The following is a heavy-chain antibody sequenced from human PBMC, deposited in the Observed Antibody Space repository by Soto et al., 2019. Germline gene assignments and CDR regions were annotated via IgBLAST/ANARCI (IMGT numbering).Heavy chain of an antibody. Sequence: QVQLVQSGAEVKKPGSSVKVSCKASGGTFSSYAISWVRQAPGQGLEWMGGIIPIFGTANYAQKFQGRVTITADESTRTAYMELSSLRSEDTAVYYCARGTQQQLVPLRYFDLWGRGTLVAVSS. CDR1: GGTFSSYA. D-gene: IGHD6-13*01. CDR3: ARGTQQQLVPLRYFDL. CDR2: IIPIFGTA. J-gene: IGHJ2*01. V-gene: IGHV1-69*01.